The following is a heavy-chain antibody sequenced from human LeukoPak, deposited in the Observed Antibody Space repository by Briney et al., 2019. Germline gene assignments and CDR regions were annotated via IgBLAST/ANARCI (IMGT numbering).Heavy chain of an antibody. CDR1: GGSVSSISYY. J-gene: IGHJ4*02. CDR2: IYYRGST. CDR3: AAAAYGSGSYTVDY. V-gene: IGHV4-61*01. Sequence: SETLSLTCTVSGGSVSSISYYWSWIRQPPGKGLEWIGYIYYRGSTKYNPSLKSRVTISVDTSNNQFSLKLSSVAAADTAVYYCAAAAYGSGSYTVDYWGQGTLVTVSS. D-gene: IGHD3-10*01.